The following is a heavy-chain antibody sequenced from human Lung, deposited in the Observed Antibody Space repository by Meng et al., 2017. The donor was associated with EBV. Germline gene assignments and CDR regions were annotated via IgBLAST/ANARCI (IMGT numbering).Heavy chain of an antibody. CDR1: GDSISSDIW. Sequence: QVQLKGSGPGLVKPSGTLSLTCTVSGDSISSDIWGSWVRQPPGKGLEWIGEVYHRGDTNYNPSLKSRVVISVDRSKNQFSLNLSSVTAADTAVYYCGRDQGRQLINHWGQGTLVTVSS. CDR2: VYHRGDT. D-gene: IGHD1-1*01. J-gene: IGHJ4*02. V-gene: IGHV4-4*02. CDR3: GRDQGRQLINH.